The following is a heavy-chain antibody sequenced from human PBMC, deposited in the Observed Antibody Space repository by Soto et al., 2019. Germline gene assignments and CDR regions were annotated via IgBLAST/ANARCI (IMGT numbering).Heavy chain of an antibody. J-gene: IGHJ3*02. Sequence: QVQLVQSGAEVKKPGSSVKVSCKASGGTFSSYAISWLRQAPGQGLEWMGGIIPIFGTANYAQKFQGRVTFTADESTGAGYMELSSLRSEDTAVYYCARGSTGTTSAFDSWCQGTMVTVSS. D-gene: IGHD4-17*01. CDR3: ARGSTGTTSAFDS. V-gene: IGHV1-69*12. CDR1: GGTFSSYA. CDR2: IIPIFGTA.